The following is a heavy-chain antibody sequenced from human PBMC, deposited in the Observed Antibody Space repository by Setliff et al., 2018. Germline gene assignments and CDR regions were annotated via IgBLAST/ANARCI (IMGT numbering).Heavy chain of an antibody. V-gene: IGHV4-61*09. CDR1: GDSISSRTYY. D-gene: IGHD5-12*01. J-gene: IGHJ4*02. CDR2: IYTSWST. Sequence: SETLSLTCTVSGDSISSRTYYWSWIRQPAGKGLEWIGHIYTSWSTIYNPPLKSRLTISLDTSKNQFSLKLRSVTAADTAVYYCARGGTFRYFDCWGQGAPVTVSS. CDR3: ARGGTFRYFDC.